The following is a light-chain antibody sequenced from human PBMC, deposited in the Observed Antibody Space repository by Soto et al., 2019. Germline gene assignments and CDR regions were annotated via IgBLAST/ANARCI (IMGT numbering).Light chain of an antibody. CDR2: EVS. Sequence: QSLLTQPASVSGSPGQSITISCTGTSSDVGAYNYVSWYQQHPGKAPKLIIYEVSNRPSGVSNRFSGSKSGNTASLTISGLQAEDEADYYCSSYTSVVTLIFGGGTQLTVL. CDR1: SSDVGAYNY. V-gene: IGLV2-14*01. J-gene: IGLJ2*01. CDR3: SSYTSVVTLI.